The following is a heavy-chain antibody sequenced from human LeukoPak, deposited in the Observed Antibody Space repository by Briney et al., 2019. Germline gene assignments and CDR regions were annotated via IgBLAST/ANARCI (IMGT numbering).Heavy chain of an antibody. D-gene: IGHD3-22*01. J-gene: IGHJ4*02. CDR3: ARFYYDRSFDY. CDR1: GFTFSSYS. CDR2: ISSSSAYI. V-gene: IGHV3-21*01. Sequence: GGSLRLSCAASGFTFSSYSMNWVRQAPGKGLEWVSSISSSSAYIYYADSMKGRFTISRDNAKNSLSLQMNSLRAEDTAVYYCARFYYDRSFDYWGQGTLVTVSS.